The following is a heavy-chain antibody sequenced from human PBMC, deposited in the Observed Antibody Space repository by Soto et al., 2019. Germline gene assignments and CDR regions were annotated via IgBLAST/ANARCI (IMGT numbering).Heavy chain of an antibody. Sequence: PGGSLRLSCAASGFTFSSYAMSWVRQAPGKGLEWVSAISGSGGSTYYADSVKGRFTISRDNSKNTLYLQMNSLRAEDTAVYYCAKVPYILAPDDILTGPFDYWGQGTLVTVSS. D-gene: IGHD3-9*01. J-gene: IGHJ4*02. CDR1: GFTFSSYA. CDR2: ISGSGGST. V-gene: IGHV3-23*01. CDR3: AKVPYILAPDDILTGPFDY.